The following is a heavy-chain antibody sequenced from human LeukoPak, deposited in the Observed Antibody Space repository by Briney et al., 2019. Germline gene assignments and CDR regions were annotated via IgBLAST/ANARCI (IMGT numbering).Heavy chain of an antibody. J-gene: IGHJ5*02. Sequence: SQTLSLTCTVSGGAIRSGDYYWSWIRRPPGGGLEWIGYISYSGNTYYNPSLKSRVTISLDTSKSQFSLKLSSVTAAGTAVYFCASTNCSSSNCFGANWFDPWGQGTLVTVSS. D-gene: IGHD2-2*01. CDR1: GGAIRSGDYY. CDR3: ASTNCSSSNCFGANWFDP. CDR2: ISYSGNT. V-gene: IGHV4-30-4*08.